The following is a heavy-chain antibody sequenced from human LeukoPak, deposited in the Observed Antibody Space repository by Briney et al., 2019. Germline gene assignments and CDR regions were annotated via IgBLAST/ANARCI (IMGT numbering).Heavy chain of an antibody. CDR2: IYYSGST. J-gene: IGHJ4*02. V-gene: IGHV4-61*08. Sequence: SETLSLTCTVSGGPISSGDYYWSWIRQPPGKGLEWIGYIYYSGSTNYNPSLKSRVTISVDTSKNQFSLKLSSVTAADTAVYYCARDEGSVTRYYDSSGYYLYWGQGTLVTVSS. CDR3: ARDEGSVTRYYDSSGYYLY. CDR1: GGPISSGDYY. D-gene: IGHD3-22*01.